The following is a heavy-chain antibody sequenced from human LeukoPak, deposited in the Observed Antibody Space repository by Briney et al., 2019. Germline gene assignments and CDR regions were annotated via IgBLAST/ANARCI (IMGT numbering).Heavy chain of an antibody. CDR1: GFTFSSYA. CDR3: LKDFGRNLGGPGY. D-gene: IGHD3-10*01. CDR2: IGGDGGGT. Sequence: GGSLRLSCAASGFTFSSYAMSWVRQAPGKGLEWVSAIGGDGGGTFYADSVKGRFAISRDNSKSTLYLQMSSLRAEDTAVYYCLKDFGRNLGGPGYWGRGTLVTVSA. J-gene: IGHJ4*02. V-gene: IGHV3-23*01.